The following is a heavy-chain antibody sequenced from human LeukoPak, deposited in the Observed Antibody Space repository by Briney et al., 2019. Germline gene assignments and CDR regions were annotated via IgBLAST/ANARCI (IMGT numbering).Heavy chain of an antibody. Sequence: PGGSLRLSCAASGFTFSSYSMNWVRQAPGKGLEWVSSISSSSSYIYYVDSVKGRFTISRDNAKNSLYLQMNSLRAEDTAVYYCATLRYFDWQLPLWGQGTLVTVSS. CDR1: GFTFSSYS. CDR2: ISSSSSYI. J-gene: IGHJ4*02. D-gene: IGHD3-9*01. CDR3: ATLRYFDWQLPL. V-gene: IGHV3-21*01.